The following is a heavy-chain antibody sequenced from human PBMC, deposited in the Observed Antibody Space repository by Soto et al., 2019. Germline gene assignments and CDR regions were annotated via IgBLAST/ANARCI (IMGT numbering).Heavy chain of an antibody. CDR1: WDSVSSNTAA. Sequence: SQTLSHTCTISWDSVSSNTAAWNWIRQSPSTGLEWLGRTYYRSEWYNHYAVSVKSRITVNPHTSKNQFSLQLNSVTHEDTAVYYCARSGPGGYIDYWGQGTLDSVSS. V-gene: IGHV6-1*01. CDR3: ARSGPGGYIDY. CDR2: TYYRSEWYN. J-gene: IGHJ4*02. D-gene: IGHD3-22*01.